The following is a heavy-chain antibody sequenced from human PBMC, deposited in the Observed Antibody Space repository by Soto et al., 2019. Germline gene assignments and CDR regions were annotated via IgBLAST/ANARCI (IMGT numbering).Heavy chain of an antibody. J-gene: IGHJ4*02. CDR1: GGSISSSSYY. CDR2: IYYSGST. Sequence: SETLSLTCTVSGGSISSSSYYWGWIRQPPGKGLEWIGSIYYSGSTYYNPSLKSRVTISVDTSKNQFSLKLSSVTAADTAVYYCARHPNPTIFGVVTEDYWGQGTLVTVSS. D-gene: IGHD3-3*01. CDR3: ARHPNPTIFGVVTEDY. V-gene: IGHV4-39*01.